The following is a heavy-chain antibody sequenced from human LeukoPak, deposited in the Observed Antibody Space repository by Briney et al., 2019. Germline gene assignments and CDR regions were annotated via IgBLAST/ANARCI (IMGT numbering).Heavy chain of an antibody. Sequence: GGSPRLSCAASGFTFSSYGMHWVRQAPGKGLEWVAVIWYDGSNKYYADSVKGRFTISRDNSKNTLYLQMNSLRAEDTAVYYCARDPRILTGYYKGGWFDPWGQGTLVTVSS. CDR3: ARDPRILTGYYKGGWFDP. CDR1: GFTFSSYG. J-gene: IGHJ5*02. V-gene: IGHV3-33*01. D-gene: IGHD3-9*01. CDR2: IWYDGSNK.